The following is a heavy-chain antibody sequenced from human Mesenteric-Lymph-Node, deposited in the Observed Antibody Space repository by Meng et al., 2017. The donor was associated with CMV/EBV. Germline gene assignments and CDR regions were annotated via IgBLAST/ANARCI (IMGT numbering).Heavy chain of an antibody. CDR2: IYNSGNT. D-gene: IGHD6-13*01. Sequence: SETLSLTCTVSGGSIRSTTYFWGWIRQPPGKGLEWIGSIYNSGNTNYNPSLKSRVSTSVDTSKNQFSLKLSSVTAADTAVYYCARHGQQQLLDYWGQGTLVTVSS. CDR3: ARHGQQQLLDY. J-gene: IGHJ4*02. V-gene: IGHV4-39*01. CDR1: GGSIRSTTYF.